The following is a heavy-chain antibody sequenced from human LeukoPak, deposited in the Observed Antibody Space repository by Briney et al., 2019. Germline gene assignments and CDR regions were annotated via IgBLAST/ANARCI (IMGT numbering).Heavy chain of an antibody. V-gene: IGHV3-23*01. Sequence: GGSVRLSCAASGFTFSSYAMSWVRQAPGKGLEWVPGISGSGGSTYYADSVKSRFTISRDNSKNTLYLQMNSLRAEDTAVYYCAKGEQWLEEYYFDYWGQGTLVTVSS. D-gene: IGHD6-19*01. CDR1: GFTFSSYA. J-gene: IGHJ4*02. CDR2: ISGSGGST. CDR3: AKGEQWLEEYYFDY.